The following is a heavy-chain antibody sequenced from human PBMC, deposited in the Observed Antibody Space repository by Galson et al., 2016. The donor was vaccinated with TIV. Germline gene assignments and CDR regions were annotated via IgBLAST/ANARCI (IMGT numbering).Heavy chain of an antibody. D-gene: IGHD3-3*01. CDR3: AKSEYYDFWSGYLGDC. Sequence: SLRLSCAASGFTFISYAMSWVRQAPGKGLEWVSDISGGHGTTDYADSVKGRFTISRDNSKNTLYLQMDRLRAEDTAVYYCAKSEYYDFWSGYLGDCWGQGTLVTVSS. CDR1: GFTFISYA. V-gene: IGHV3-23*01. CDR2: ISGGHGTT. J-gene: IGHJ4*02.